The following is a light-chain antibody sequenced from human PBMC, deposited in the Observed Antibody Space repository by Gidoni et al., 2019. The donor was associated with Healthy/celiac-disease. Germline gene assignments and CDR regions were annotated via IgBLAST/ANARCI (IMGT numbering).Light chain of an antibody. CDR1: QSVSSN. CDR2: GAS. CDR3: QQYNNWLFT. J-gene: IGKJ3*01. Sequence: EIVMTQSPPTLSVSPGESATLSCRASQSVSSNLAWYQQKPGQAPRLLIYGASTRATGIPARFSGSGSGTEFTLTISSLQSEDFAVYYCQQYNNWLFTFGPGTKVDIK. V-gene: IGKV3-15*01.